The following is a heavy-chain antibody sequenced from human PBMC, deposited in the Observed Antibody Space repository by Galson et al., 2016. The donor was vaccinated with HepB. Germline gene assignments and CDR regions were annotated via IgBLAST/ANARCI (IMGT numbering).Heavy chain of an antibody. CDR2: ITTVTGNT. J-gene: IGHJ6*02. Sequence: SVKVSCKASGYTFTTYGISWVRQAPGQGLEWMGWITTVTGNTNYAQKFQGRVTMTTDTSTNTAYMELRSLRSDDTAVYYCARARDYYLYSMDVWGQGTTVTVSS. CDR1: GYTFTTYG. CDR3: ARARDYYLYSMDV. V-gene: IGHV1-18*01.